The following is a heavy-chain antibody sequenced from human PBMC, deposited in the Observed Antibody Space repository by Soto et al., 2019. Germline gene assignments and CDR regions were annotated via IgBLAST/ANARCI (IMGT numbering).Heavy chain of an antibody. D-gene: IGHD3-10*01. V-gene: IGHV1-18*01. CDR3: EREGSTYSYDNWFDP. J-gene: IGHJ5*02. CDR1: GYTFTSYG. Sequence: ASVKVSFRASGYTFTSYGISWVRQAPGQGLEWMGWIIAYNGNTNYAQKLQGRVTMTTDTSTSTAYMELRSLRSDDTAVYYCEREGSTYSYDNWFDPWGQGTLVTVSS. CDR2: IIAYNGNT.